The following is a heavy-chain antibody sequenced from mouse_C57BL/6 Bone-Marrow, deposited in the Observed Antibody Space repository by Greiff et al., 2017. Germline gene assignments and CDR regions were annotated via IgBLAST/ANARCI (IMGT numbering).Heavy chain of an antibody. CDR1: GYTFTSYW. V-gene: IGHV1-55*01. Sequence: QVQLQQPGAELVKPGASVKMSCKASGYTFTSYWITWVKQRPGQGLEWIGDIYPGSGNTNYNEKFKSKATLTVDTSSSTAYMQRSSLTSEDSAVYYCARSGWGYYPLFDYWGQGTTLTVSS. D-gene: IGHD2-3*01. CDR2: IYPGSGNT. J-gene: IGHJ2*01. CDR3: ARSGWGYYPLFDY.